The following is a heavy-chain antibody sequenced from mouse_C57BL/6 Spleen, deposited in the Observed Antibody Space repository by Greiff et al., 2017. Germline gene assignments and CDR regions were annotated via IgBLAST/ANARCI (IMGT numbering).Heavy chain of an antibody. J-gene: IGHJ4*01. CDR3: ARPTVVATRYYAMDY. CDR2: INPNNGGT. Sequence: VQLQQSGPELVKPGASVKISCKASGYTFTDYYMNWVKQSHGKSLEWIGDINPNNGGTSYNQKFKGKATLTVDKSSSTAYMELRSLTSEDSAVYYCARPTVVATRYYAMDYWGQGTSVTVSS. CDR1: GYTFTDYY. V-gene: IGHV1-26*01. D-gene: IGHD1-1*01.